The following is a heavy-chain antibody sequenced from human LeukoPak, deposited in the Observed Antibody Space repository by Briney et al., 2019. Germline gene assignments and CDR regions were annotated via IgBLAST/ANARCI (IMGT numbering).Heavy chain of an antibody. CDR3: ARDLAYSRLDY. CDR2: INPDGNKK. Sequence: GGSLRLSCAASGFTFSSYWMDWVRQAPGKGLEWVASINPDGNKKYSADSVKGRFTISRDNAENSLYLQMNSLRVEDTAFYYCARDLAYSRLDYWGQGMLVTVSS. D-gene: IGHD5-18*01. CDR1: GFTFSSYW. J-gene: IGHJ4*02. V-gene: IGHV3-7*01.